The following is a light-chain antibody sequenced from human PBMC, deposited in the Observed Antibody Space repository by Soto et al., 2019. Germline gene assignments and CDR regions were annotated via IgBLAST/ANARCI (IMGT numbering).Light chain of an antibody. CDR3: LSYTSSSTYV. CDR1: SSDVGSYNY. CDR2: EVS. J-gene: IGLJ1*01. Sequence: SALTQTASVSWSPGQSITISCTVTSSDVGSYNYVSWYQQHPGKAPKLMIYEVSNRPSGVSNRFSGSKSGNTASLTISGLQADDEADYYCLSYTSSSTYVFGTGTKV. V-gene: IGLV2-14*01.